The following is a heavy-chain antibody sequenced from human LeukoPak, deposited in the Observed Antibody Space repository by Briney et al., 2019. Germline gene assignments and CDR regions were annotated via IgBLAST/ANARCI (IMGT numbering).Heavy chain of an antibody. J-gene: IGHJ4*02. CDR2: INPNSGGT. D-gene: IGHD3-10*01. V-gene: IGHV1-2*02. CDR3: ARGRFGELKLDY. CDR1: GYTFTGYY. Sequence: ASVKVSCKASGYTFTGYYMHCARQAPGQGLEWMGWINPNSGGTNYAQKFQGRVTMTRDTSISTAYMELSRLRSDDTAVYYCARGRFGELKLDYWGQGTLVTVSS.